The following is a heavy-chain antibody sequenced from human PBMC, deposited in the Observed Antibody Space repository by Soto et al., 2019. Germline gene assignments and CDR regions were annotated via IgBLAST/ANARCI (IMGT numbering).Heavy chain of an antibody. CDR2: ISYDGSNK. V-gene: IGHV3-30*18. J-gene: IGHJ4*02. D-gene: IGHD3-22*01. Sequence: LRLSCAASGFTFSSYGMHWVRQAPGKGLEWVAVISYDGSNKYYADSVKGRFTISRDNSKNTLYLQMNSLRAEDTAVYYCAKMYYYDSSGYPDIDYWGQGTLVTVSS. CDR1: GFTFSSYG. CDR3: AKMYYYDSSGYPDIDY.